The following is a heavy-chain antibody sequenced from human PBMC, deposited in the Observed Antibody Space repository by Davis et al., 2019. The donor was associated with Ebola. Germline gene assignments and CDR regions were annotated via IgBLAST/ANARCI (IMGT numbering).Heavy chain of an antibody. CDR2: IKQDGSEK. Sequence: GGSLRLSCAASGFTFSSYWMSWVRQAPGKGLEWVANIKQDGSEKYYVDSVKGRFTISRDNAKNSLYLQMNSLRAEDTAVYYCARHFNKMVLRLDYWGQGTLVTVSS. V-gene: IGHV3-7*03. CDR1: GFTFSSYW. D-gene: IGHD4/OR15-4a*01. CDR3: ARHFNKMVLRLDY. J-gene: IGHJ4*02.